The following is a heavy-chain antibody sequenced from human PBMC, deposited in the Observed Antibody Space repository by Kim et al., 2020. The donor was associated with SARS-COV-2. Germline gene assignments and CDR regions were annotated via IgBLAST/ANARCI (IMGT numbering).Heavy chain of an antibody. V-gene: IGHV4-4*08. CDR1: GASISSDY. CDR2: IYKRGTT. D-gene: IGHD1-26*01. J-gene: IGHJ3*02. CDR3: ARSYSGTYFAAFDI. Sequence: SETLSLTCTVSGASISSDYWSWIRQPPGKGLEWMGYIYKRGTTNYNPSLKSRVIISSDTSKNQFSLNLRSVTAADTAVYYCARSYSGTYFAAFDIWGPGTMATVSS.